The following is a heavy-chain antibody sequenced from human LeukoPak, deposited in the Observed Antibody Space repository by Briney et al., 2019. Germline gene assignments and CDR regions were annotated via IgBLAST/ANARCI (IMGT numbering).Heavy chain of an antibody. Sequence: GGSLRLSCAASGFTVSSNYMSWLRQAPGKGLEWVSFSYSGGSTYYADSVKGRFTISRDNSKNTLYLQMNSLRAEDTAVYYCASDSMVRSRYYYGMDVWGQGTTVTVSS. CDR1: GFTVSSNY. V-gene: IGHV3-66*01. J-gene: IGHJ6*02. D-gene: IGHD3-10*01. CDR2: SYSGGST. CDR3: ASDSMVRSRYYYGMDV.